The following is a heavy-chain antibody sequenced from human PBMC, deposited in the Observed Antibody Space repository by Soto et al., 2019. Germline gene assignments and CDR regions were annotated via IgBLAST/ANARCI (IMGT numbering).Heavy chain of an antibody. CDR2: IYRGGGT. CDR1: GFSVSGSY. D-gene: IGHD2-21*01. J-gene: IGHJ4*02. V-gene: IGHV3-53*01. Sequence: GGSLRLSCAASGFSVSGSYMGWVRQAPGKGLEWVSVIYRGGGTYYVDSVKGRFTISRDNSENTLYLQMNSLRADDTAVYYCAKVGERFRYYFDYWGQGTLVTVSS. CDR3: AKVGERFRYYFDY.